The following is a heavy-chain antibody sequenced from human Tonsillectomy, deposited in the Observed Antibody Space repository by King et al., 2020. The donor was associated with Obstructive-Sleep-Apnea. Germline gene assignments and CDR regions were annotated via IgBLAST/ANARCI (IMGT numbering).Heavy chain of an antibody. CDR2: CYYSGRT. CDR1: GCSISSSSYY. V-gene: IGHV4-39*07. J-gene: IGHJ4*02. D-gene: IGHD3-22*01. CDR3: SGRVKNMIVVVITDYFDY. Sequence: QLQESGPGLVKPSETLSLTCTVSGCSISSSSYYWGWIRQPPGKGLEWIGRCYYSGRTSYNPSLKSRGTISGDTSKNQFSLKLSSVTAADTAVYYFSGRVKNMIVVVITDYFDYWAREPWSPSPQ.